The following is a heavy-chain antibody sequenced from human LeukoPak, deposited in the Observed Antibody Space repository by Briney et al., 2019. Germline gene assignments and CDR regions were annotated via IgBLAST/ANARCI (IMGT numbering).Heavy chain of an antibody. Sequence: PGGSLRLSCAASEFTFSRNSMNWVRQAPGKGLEWVSSLSGTGGSTYYADSVKGRFTISRDNSKNTLYLQMNSLRAEDTAAYHCAKSLSSSGIIKAGLEYWGQGMLVTVSS. V-gene: IGHV3-23*01. CDR2: LSGTGGST. CDR3: AKSLSSSGIIKAGLEY. D-gene: IGHD1-14*01. J-gene: IGHJ4*02. CDR1: EFTFSRNS.